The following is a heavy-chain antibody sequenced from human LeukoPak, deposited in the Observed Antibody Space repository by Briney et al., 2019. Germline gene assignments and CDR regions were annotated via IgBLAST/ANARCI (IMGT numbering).Heavy chain of an antibody. J-gene: IGHJ3*01. Sequence: PSETLSLTCTVSGGSISSNGYYWGWIRQPPGKGLEWIGSFYYTGSTFYSPSLKSRVTISVDTSKNQFSLKLSSVTAADTAVYYCARRSGTYHALVWGQGTMVTVSS. D-gene: IGHD1-26*01. CDR3: ARRSGTYHALV. V-gene: IGHV4-39*01. CDR2: FYYTGST. CDR1: GGSISSNGYY.